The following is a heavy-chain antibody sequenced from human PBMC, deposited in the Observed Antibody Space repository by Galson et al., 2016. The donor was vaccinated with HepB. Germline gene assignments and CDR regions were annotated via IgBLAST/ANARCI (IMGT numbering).Heavy chain of an antibody. CDR1: GLSFRSYG. V-gene: IGHV3-30*18. CDR3: AKDEYTIGWGPPWFDP. CDR2: ISYDGTKR. D-gene: IGHD3-10*01. Sequence: SLRLSCAASGLSFRSYGMHWVRQALGKGLEWVAVISYDGTKRSYGDSVRGRFTISRDNSKNTLYLEMNSPRAEDTAVYYCAKDEYTIGWGPPWFDPWGQGTLVTVSS. J-gene: IGHJ5*02.